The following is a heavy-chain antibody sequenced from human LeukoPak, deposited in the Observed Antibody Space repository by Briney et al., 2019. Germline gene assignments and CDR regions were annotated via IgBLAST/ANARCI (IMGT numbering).Heavy chain of an antibody. D-gene: IGHD3-10*01. Sequence: GESLKSSCKGSGYSFTSYYIAWVRQVPGKGLEWMGIVYPGDSDTRYSPSFQGQVTISADKSINTAYLQWSSLKASDTAMYYCARVIADNWFDPWGQGTLVTVSS. CDR2: VYPGDSDT. CDR3: ARVIADNWFDP. CDR1: GYSFTSYY. V-gene: IGHV5-51*01. J-gene: IGHJ5*02.